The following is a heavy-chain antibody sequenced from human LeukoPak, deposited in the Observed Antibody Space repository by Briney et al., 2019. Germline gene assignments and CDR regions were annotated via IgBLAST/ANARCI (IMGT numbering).Heavy chain of an antibody. D-gene: IGHD3-22*01. CDR3: ARERYYDSSGYPNWFDP. J-gene: IGHJ5*02. Sequence: ASVKVSCKASGYIFTSYYMHWVRQAPGQGLEWMGIINPSGGSTSYAQKFQGRVTMTRDTSTSTVYMELSSLRSEDTAVYYCARERYYDSSGYPNWFDPWGQGTLVTVSS. CDR1: GYIFTSYY. V-gene: IGHV1-46*01. CDR2: INPSGGST.